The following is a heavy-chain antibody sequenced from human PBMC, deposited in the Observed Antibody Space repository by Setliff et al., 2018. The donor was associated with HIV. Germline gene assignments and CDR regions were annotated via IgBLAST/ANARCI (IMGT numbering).Heavy chain of an antibody. Sequence: SETLSLTCTVSGGSISSYYWSWIRQPPGKGLEWIGYINTSGTTNYNPSLKSRVTISTDTSKNQFSLKLSSVTAADTAVYYCARRIQLRDSSGRSCWTFDIWGQGTMVTVSS. V-gene: IGHV4-4*08. D-gene: IGHD2-15*01. CDR2: INTSGTT. J-gene: IGHJ3*02. CDR3: ARRIQLRDSSGRSCWTFDI. CDR1: GGSISSYY.